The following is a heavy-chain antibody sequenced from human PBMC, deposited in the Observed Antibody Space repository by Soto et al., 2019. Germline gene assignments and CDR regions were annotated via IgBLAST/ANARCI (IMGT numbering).Heavy chain of an antibody. CDR2: TYYRSKWYS. Sequence: QSQTLSLTCAISGDSVSSNSAAWTWIRQSPSRGLEWLGRTYYRSKWYSEYALSVKSRITINPDTSKNQFSLQLNSVTPEDTAVYYCASAPINYYDTSGRKNNWFDPWGQGTLVTVSS. D-gene: IGHD3-22*01. CDR1: GDSVSSNSAA. V-gene: IGHV6-1*01. J-gene: IGHJ5*02. CDR3: ASAPINYYDTSGRKNNWFDP.